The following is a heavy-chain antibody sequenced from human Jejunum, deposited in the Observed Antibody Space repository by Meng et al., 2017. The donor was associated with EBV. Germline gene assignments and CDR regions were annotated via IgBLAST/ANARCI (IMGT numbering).Heavy chain of an antibody. D-gene: IGHD3-16*02. CDR1: GFTLSSDS. CDR2: ISSGSSFI. CDR3: VRDSSFNVH. Sequence: VTLLVSARGRVKPGGSLRRSGAASGFTLSSDSMNGVRQAPGKGLEWVSYISSGSSFIYYADSVKGRFTISRDDAKNSLSLQMNNLGADDTAVYYCVRDSSFNVHWGQGTLVTVSS. V-gene: IGHV3-21*01. J-gene: IGHJ4*02.